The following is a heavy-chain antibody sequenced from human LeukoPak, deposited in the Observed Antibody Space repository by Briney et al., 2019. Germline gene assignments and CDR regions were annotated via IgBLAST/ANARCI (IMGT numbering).Heavy chain of an antibody. J-gene: IGHJ4*02. Sequence: PGGSLRLSCAASGFTLSSYWMSWVHQAPGKGLEWVANIKQDGSERYYVDSVRGRFTISRDNAKNSLHLQMNGLRAEDTAVYYCARDRVVVPAAIFFDYWGQGALVTVSS. CDR1: GFTLSSYW. D-gene: IGHD2-2*02. CDR3: ARDRVVVPAAIFFDY. CDR2: IKQDGSER. V-gene: IGHV3-7*01.